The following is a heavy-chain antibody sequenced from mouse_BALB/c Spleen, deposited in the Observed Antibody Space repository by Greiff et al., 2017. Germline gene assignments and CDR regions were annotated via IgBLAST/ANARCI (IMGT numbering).Heavy chain of an antibody. J-gene: IGHJ1*01. D-gene: IGHD5-1*01. V-gene: IGHV3-6*02. Sequence: EVKLLESGPGLVKPSQSLSLTCSVTGYSITSGYYWNWIRQFPGNKLEWMGYISYDGSNNYNPSLKNRISITRDTSKNQFFLKLNSVTTEDTATYYCARRVGYLWYFDVWGAGTTVTVSS. CDR1: GYSITSGYY. CDR3: ARRVGYLWYFDV. CDR2: ISYDGSN.